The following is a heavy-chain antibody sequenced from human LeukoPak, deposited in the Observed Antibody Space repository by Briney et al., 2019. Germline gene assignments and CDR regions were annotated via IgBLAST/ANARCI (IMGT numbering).Heavy chain of an antibody. Sequence: SETLSLTCTVSGGSMSSYYWSWIRQPPGKGLQWIGYIYYTGSTNYNPSLRSRVTISVDTSKNRFSLKLSSVTAADTAVYYCATSGYDTSPEYWGQGTLVTVSS. J-gene: IGHJ4*02. CDR1: GGSMSSYY. V-gene: IGHV4-59*08. CDR3: ATSGYDTSPEY. D-gene: IGHD5-12*01. CDR2: IYYTGST.